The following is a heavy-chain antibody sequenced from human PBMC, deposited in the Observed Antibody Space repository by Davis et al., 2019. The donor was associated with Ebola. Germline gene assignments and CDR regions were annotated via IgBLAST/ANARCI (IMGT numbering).Heavy chain of an antibody. D-gene: IGHD3-10*01. J-gene: IGHJ4*02. CDR2: ISSSSSYI. V-gene: IGHV3-21*01. Sequence: GESLKISCAASGFTFSSYSMNWVRQAPGKGLEWVSSISSSSSYIYYADSVKGRFTISRDNAKNSLYLQMNSLRAEDTAVYYCARVHYGSGSYDYWGQGTLVTVSS. CDR3: ARVHYGSGSYDY. CDR1: GFTFSSYS.